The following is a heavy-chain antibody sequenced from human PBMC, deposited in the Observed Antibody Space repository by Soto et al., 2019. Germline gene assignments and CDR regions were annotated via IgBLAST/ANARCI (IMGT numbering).Heavy chain of an antibody. V-gene: IGHV1-69*12. CDR2: IIPSFGTA. J-gene: IGHJ6*02. Sequence: QVQLVQSGAGVKKPGASVKVSCKASGGTFSSYAISWVRQAPGQGLEWMGGIIPSFGTANYAQKFKGRVTFTADESTRTAYLELRSLTSEATAVYYCARIPSRYYSYGMDVWGPATTLTVPS. CDR3: ARIPSRYYSYGMDV. D-gene: IGHD2-21*01. CDR1: GGTFSSYA.